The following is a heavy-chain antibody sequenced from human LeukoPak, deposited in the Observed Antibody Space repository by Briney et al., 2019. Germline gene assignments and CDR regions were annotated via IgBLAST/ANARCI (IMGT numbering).Heavy chain of an antibody. CDR2: ISSSGSTI. J-gene: IGHJ4*02. Sequence: GGSLRLSCAASGFTFSSYEMNWVRQAPGKGLEWVSYISSSGSTIYYADSVKGRFTISRDNAKNSLYLQMNSLRAEDTAVYYCARGLQIGKVYWGQGTLVTVSS. V-gene: IGHV3-48*03. D-gene: IGHD5-18*01. CDR3: ARGLQIGKVY. CDR1: GFTFSSYE.